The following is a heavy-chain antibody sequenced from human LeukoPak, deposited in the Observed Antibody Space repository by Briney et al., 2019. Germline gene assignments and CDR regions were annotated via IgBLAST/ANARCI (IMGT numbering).Heavy chain of an antibody. J-gene: IGHJ4*02. CDR3: ATSTYSVAAHIDY. D-gene: IGHD2-21*01. CDR2: IFLDDSQI. Sequence: GESLKISCKESDHTLNIYWIAWVRQMPGRGLEWMGIIFLDDSQIEYNPSFQGQITISADKSVKTAYLQWDSLQTSDTAFYYCATSTYSVAAHIDYWGQGTPVTVST. CDR1: DHTLNIYW. V-gene: IGHV5-51*03.